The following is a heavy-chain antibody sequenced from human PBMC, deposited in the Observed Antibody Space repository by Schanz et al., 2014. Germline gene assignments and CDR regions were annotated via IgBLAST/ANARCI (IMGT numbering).Heavy chain of an antibody. V-gene: IGHV1-18*01. CDR2: ISANNGNT. CDR1: GYTFTNYG. CDR3: GRGFSRSYIDF. J-gene: IGHJ4*02. Sequence: QVQLVQSGAEVKKPGASVGVSCKASGYTFTNYGVTWVRQAPGQGLEWMGWISANNGNTNYAQKFQGRVTMTTDTSTSTAYMELRSLRSDDTAVYYCGRGFSRSYIDFWGQGTLITVSA. D-gene: IGHD3-10*01.